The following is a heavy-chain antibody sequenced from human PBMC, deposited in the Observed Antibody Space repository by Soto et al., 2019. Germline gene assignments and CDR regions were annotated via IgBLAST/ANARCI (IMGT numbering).Heavy chain of an antibody. CDR2: IYFTGNT. CDR3: AGQTFTIAAASYGRSNWFDP. Sequence: PSETLSLTCTVSGGSITSSSHFWGWVRQPPGKGLEWIGAIYFTGNTYYTPSLKRRLTMSIDTSKNEFSLRLNSVTAADTAVYYCAGQTFTIAAASYGRSNWFDPWGPGTLVTVSS. J-gene: IGHJ5*02. D-gene: IGHD6-25*01. V-gene: IGHV4-39*01. CDR1: GGSITSSSHF.